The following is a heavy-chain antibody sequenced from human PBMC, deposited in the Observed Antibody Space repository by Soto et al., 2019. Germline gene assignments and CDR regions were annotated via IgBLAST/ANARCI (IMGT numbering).Heavy chain of an antibody. Sequence: EVQLVESGGGLVKPGGSLRLSCAASGFTFSSYSMNWVRQAPGKGLEWVSSITSSSSYIYYADSVKGRFTISRDNAKNSLYLQMNSLRAEDTAVYYCARAGGYSYAYNDCWGQGTLVTVSS. CDR3: ARAGGYSYAYNDC. V-gene: IGHV3-21*01. D-gene: IGHD5-18*01. CDR1: GFTFSSYS. CDR2: ITSSSSYI. J-gene: IGHJ4*02.